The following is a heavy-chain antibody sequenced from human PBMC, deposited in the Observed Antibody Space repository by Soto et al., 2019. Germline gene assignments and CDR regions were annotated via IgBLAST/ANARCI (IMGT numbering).Heavy chain of an antibody. CDR2: IYPGDSDT. Sequence: PGESLKISCKGSGYSFTSYWIGWVRQMPGKGLEWMGIIYPGDSDTRYSPSFQGQVTISADKSISTAYLQWSSLKASGTAMYYCARGGIVGSTRNYFDYWGQGTLVTVSS. CDR1: GYSFTSYW. V-gene: IGHV5-51*01. CDR3: ARGGIVGSTRNYFDY. J-gene: IGHJ4*02. D-gene: IGHD1-26*01.